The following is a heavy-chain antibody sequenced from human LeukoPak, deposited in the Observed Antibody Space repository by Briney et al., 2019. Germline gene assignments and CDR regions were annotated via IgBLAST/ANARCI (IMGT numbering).Heavy chain of an antibody. CDR1: GGSISSSSYY. CDR2: IYYSGST. D-gene: IGHD6-6*01. V-gene: IGHV4-39*01. J-gene: IGHJ6*03. Sequence: SETLSLTCTVSGGSISSSSYYWGWIRQPPGKGLEWIGSIYYSGSTYYNPSLKSRVTISVDTSKNQFSLKLSSVTAADTAVYYCARVVDYYYSYMDVWGKGTTVTVSS. CDR3: ARVVDYYYSYMDV.